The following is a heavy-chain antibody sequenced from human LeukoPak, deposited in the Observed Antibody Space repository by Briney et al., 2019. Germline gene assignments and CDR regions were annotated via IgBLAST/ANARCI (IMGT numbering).Heavy chain of an antibody. J-gene: IGHJ4*02. CDR2: INHSGNT. Sequence: SETLSLTCAVYGGSFSAYYWSWLRQPPGKGLEWIGEINHSGNTNYNPSLESRVTISVDTSKNQFSLKLSSVTAADTAVYYCARGRGDIEVVPAAVREPAFHYWGQGTLVTVSS. CDR1: GGSFSAYY. CDR3: ARGRGDIEVVPAAVREPAFHY. V-gene: IGHV4-34*01. D-gene: IGHD2-2*01.